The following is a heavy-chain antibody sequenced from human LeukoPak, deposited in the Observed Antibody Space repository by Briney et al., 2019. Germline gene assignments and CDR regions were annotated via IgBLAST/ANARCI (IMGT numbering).Heavy chain of an antibody. V-gene: IGHV4-34*01. Sequence: PSETLSLTCAVYGGSFSEYYWSWLRQPPGKGLEWVGEINHSGSTNYNPSLKSRVTISLDTSKNQFSLKLSSVTAADTAVYYCARRITVFYWFDPWDQGTLVTVSS. CDR1: GGSFSEYY. J-gene: IGHJ5*02. D-gene: IGHD2/OR15-2a*01. CDR3: ARRITVFYWFDP. CDR2: INHSGST.